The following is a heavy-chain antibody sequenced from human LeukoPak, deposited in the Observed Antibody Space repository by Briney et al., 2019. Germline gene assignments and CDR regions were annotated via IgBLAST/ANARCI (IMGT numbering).Heavy chain of an antibody. CDR2: INHSGST. CDR3: ARVRYDSSGYYSFHFDY. D-gene: IGHD3-22*01. Sequence: SETLSLTXAVYGGSFSGYYWSWIRQPPGKGLEWIGEINHSGSTNYNPSLKSRVTISVDTSKNQFSLKLSSVTAADTAVYYCARVRYDSSGYYSFHFDYWGQGTLVTVSS. CDR1: GGSFSGYY. J-gene: IGHJ4*02. V-gene: IGHV4-34*01.